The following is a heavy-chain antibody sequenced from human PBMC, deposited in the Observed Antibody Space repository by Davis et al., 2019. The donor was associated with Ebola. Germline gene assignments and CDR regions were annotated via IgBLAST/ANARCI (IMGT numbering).Heavy chain of an antibody. D-gene: IGHD6-13*01. J-gene: IGHJ6*02. CDR1: GFTFSSYS. CDR2: ISSSSSYI. CDR3: ATAGYSSSWPSSYYYYGMDV. Sequence: GESLKISCAASGFTFSSYSMNWVRQAPGKGLEWVSSISSSSSYIYYADSVKGRFTISRDNSKNTLYLQMNSLRAEDTAVYYCATAGYSSSWPSSYYYYGMDVWGQGTTVTVSS. V-gene: IGHV3-21*04.